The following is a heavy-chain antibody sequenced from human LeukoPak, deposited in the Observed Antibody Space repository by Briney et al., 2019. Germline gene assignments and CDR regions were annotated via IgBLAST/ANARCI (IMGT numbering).Heavy chain of an antibody. J-gene: IGHJ5*02. CDR3: ARDNSVGDNAWWFDP. Sequence: ASVTVSCKTSGYTFTDYNLHWVRQAPGQRLEWMGIIKPSGGDTSYAQTFQGRVFMTRDMYTSTDYMELSSLRSEDTAIYYCARDNSVGDNAWWFDPWGQGTLVTVSS. CDR1: GYTFTDYN. D-gene: IGHD1-26*01. V-gene: IGHV1-46*01. CDR2: IKPSGGDT.